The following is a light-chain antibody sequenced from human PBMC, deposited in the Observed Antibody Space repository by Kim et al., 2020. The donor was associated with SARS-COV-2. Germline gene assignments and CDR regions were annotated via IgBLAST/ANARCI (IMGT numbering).Light chain of an antibody. J-gene: IGKJ1*01. CDR2: GAA. CDR3: QKYNSAPWT. CDR1: QDISNS. Sequence: ASIGDIVTISCRASQDISNSLAWYQQKPGKVPQVLIYGAATLQSGVPSRFSGSGSGTEFTLTIGSLQTEDVATYYCQKYNSAPWTFGPGTKVEIK. V-gene: IGKV1-27*01.